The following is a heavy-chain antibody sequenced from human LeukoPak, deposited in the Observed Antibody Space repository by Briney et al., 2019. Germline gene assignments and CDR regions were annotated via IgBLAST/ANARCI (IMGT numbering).Heavy chain of an antibody. J-gene: IGHJ4*02. CDR3: AREDRYCSGGSCPEYYFDY. Sequence: ASVKVSCKASGYTFTGYYMHWVRQAPGQALEWMGWINPNSGGTNYAQKFQGRVTMTRDTSISTAYMELSRLRSDDTAVYYCAREDRYCSGGSCPEYYFDYWGQGTLVTVSS. D-gene: IGHD2-15*01. V-gene: IGHV1-2*02. CDR2: INPNSGGT. CDR1: GYTFTGYY.